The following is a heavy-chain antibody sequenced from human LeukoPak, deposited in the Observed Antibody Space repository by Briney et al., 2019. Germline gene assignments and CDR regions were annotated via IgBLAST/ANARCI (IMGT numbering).Heavy chain of an antibody. CDR1: GFTFTSYG. CDR3: AKDRRMMSPHYGMDV. Sequence: GGSLRLSCAASGFTFTSYGKHWVRQAPGKGLEWVTYISYDGGYQYYADSVKGRFTISRDNSKNTVYLQLNSLTPEDTAVYYCAKDRRMMSPHYGMDVWGQGTTVTVSS. J-gene: IGHJ6*02. V-gene: IGHV3-30*18. D-gene: IGHD3-16*01. CDR2: ISYDGGYQ.